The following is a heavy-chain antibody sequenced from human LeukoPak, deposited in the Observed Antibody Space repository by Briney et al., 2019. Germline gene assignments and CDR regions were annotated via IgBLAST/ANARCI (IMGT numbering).Heavy chain of an antibody. CDR3: ARVTSSGFGFDY. CDR2: ISANSGNT. CDR1: GYMFTSYG. V-gene: IGHV1-18*01. D-gene: IGHD3-3*01. J-gene: IGHJ4*02. Sequence: ASVKVSFKASGYMFTSYGISWVRQAPGQGLEWMGWISANSGNTNYAQNLQGRVTMTTDTSTSTAYMELRSLKSDDTAVYYCARVTSSGFGFDYWGQGTLVTVSS.